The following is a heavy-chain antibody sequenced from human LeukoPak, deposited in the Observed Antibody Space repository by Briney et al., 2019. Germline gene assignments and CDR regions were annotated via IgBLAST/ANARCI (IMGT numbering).Heavy chain of an antibody. CDR2: MTPKSGDT. CDR3: ARGKTIRVADPFDY. Sequence: ASVKVSCKASGYTFNNFDIDWIRQAPGQGLEWMGSMTPKSGDTDLAQKFQGRVTMTTDTSMSTAYIELRSLRSDDTAVYYCARGKTIRVADPFDYWGQGTLVTVSS. CDR1: GYTFNNFD. D-gene: IGHD6-19*01. J-gene: IGHJ4*02. V-gene: IGHV1-8*02.